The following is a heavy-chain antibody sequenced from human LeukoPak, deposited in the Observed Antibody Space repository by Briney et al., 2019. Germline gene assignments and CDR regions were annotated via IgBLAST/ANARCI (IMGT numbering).Heavy chain of an antibody. CDR1: GFTFSSYG. V-gene: IGHV3-30*18. Sequence: GGSLRLSCAASGFTFSSYGMHWVRQAPGKGLEWVVVISYDGSNKYYADSVKGRFTISRDNSKNTLYLQMNSLRAEDTAVYYCAKGGGRISVDYSSSPNFDYWGQGTLVTVSS. CDR2: ISYDGSNK. CDR3: AKGGGRISVDYSSSPNFDY. D-gene: IGHD6-6*01. J-gene: IGHJ4*02.